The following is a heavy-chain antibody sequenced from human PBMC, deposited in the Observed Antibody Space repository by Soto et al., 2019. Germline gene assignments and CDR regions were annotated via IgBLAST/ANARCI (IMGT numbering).Heavy chain of an antibody. CDR3: AKEIQDSSGWYWRYNWFDP. Sequence: PGGSLRLSCAASGFTLSSYAMSWVRQAPGKGLEWVSAISGSGGSTYYADSVKGRFTISRDNSKNTLYLQMNSLRAEDTAVYYCAKEIQDSSGWYWRYNWFDPWGQGTLVTVSS. CDR1: GFTLSSYA. J-gene: IGHJ5*02. D-gene: IGHD6-19*01. V-gene: IGHV3-23*01. CDR2: ISGSGGST.